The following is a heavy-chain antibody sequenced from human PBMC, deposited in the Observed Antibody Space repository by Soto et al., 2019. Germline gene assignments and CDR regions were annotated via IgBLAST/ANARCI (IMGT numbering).Heavy chain of an antibody. Sequence: QVQLVESGGGVVQPGRSLRLSCAASGFTFSSYGMHWVRQAPGKGLEWVAVIWYDGSNKYYADSVKGRFTISRDNSKNKLSMKMHSLRAEDTAVYYCARDPQPDTAMVTRYYYYYGMDVWGQGTTVTVSS. CDR1: GFTFSSYG. CDR3: ARDPQPDTAMVTRYYYYYGMDV. D-gene: IGHD5-18*01. V-gene: IGHV3-33*01. J-gene: IGHJ6*02. CDR2: IWYDGSNK.